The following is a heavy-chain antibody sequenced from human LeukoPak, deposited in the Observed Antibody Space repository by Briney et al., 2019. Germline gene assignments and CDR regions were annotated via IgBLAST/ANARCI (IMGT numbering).Heavy chain of an antibody. CDR2: ISAYSGNT. J-gene: IGHJ3*02. V-gene: IGHV1-18*01. D-gene: IGHD3-9*01. CDR3: AREWGYDILTGSRSAFDI. Sequence: ASVKVSCKASGYTFTSYGISWVRQAPGQGLEWMGWISAYSGNTNYAQKLQGRVTMTTDTSTSTAYMELRSLRSDDTAVYYCAREWGYDILTGSRSAFDIWGQGTMVTVSS. CDR1: GYTFTSYG.